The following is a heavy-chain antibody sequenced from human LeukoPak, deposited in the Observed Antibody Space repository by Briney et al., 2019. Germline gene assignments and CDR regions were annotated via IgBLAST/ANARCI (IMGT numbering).Heavy chain of an antibody. J-gene: IGHJ4*02. V-gene: IGHV3-21*01. CDR1: GFIISDYS. Sequence: GGTLRLSCAASGFIISDYSMNWVRQTPGKRLEWVSSIDSTSTYIYYVDSVKGRFTVSRDNAKRSLYLQMNSLSAEDTATYYCARNFDYYGSGTYNDWWGQGTLVTVSS. D-gene: IGHD3-10*01. CDR3: ARNFDYYGSGTYNDW. CDR2: IDSTSTYI.